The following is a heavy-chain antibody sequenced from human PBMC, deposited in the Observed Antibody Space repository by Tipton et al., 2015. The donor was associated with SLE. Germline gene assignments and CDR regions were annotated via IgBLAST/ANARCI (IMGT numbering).Heavy chain of an antibody. V-gene: IGHV3-15*01. CDR2: IISERYGGTT. CDR3: ATWDSGL. Sequence: SLRLSCTASGFSFSNAWMSWVRQAAGKGLEWVGRIISERYGGTTDYAAPVKGRFTISRDDSKNMMYLHMNSLRTEDTAVYYCATWDSGLWGQGTLVTVSS. CDR1: GFSFSNAW. J-gene: IGHJ4*02. D-gene: IGHD1-26*01.